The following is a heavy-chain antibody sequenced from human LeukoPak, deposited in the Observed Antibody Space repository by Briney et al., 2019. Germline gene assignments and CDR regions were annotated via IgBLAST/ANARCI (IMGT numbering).Heavy chain of an antibody. CDR3: ARRNAMDV. CDR2: INRDGSER. CDR1: GFTVSSNY. J-gene: IGHJ6*02. V-gene: IGHV3-7*03. Sequence: PGGSLRLSCAASGFTVSSNYMTWVRQAPGKGLEWVANINRDGSERYHVDSVKGRFTISRDDAKSSLYLQMNSLRAEDTAVYYCARRNAMDVWGQGTTVIVFS.